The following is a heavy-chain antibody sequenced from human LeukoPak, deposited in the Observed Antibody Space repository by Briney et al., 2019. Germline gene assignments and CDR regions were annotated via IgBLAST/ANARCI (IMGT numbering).Heavy chain of an antibody. Sequence: GGSLRLSCAASGFTFSSYAMSWVRQAPGKGLEWVSAISGSGGSTYYADSVKGRFTISSDNSKNTLYLQMNSLRAEDTAVYYCAKDPYCSSTSCYFSDYWGQGTLVTVSS. V-gene: IGHV3-23*01. CDR3: AKDPYCSSTSCYFSDY. D-gene: IGHD2-2*01. J-gene: IGHJ4*02. CDR1: GFTFSSYA. CDR2: ISGSGGST.